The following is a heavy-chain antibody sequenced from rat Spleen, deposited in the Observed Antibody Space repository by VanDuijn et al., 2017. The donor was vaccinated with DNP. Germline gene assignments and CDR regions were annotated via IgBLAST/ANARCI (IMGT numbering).Heavy chain of an antibody. J-gene: IGHJ2*01. CDR2: IWAGGST. V-gene: IGHV2-30*01. Sequence: QVQLKESGPGLVQPSQTLSLTCTVSGFSLTSYHVSWVRQPTGKGLEWMGVIWAGGSTDYNSDLKYRLSISRDTSKSQVFLKMNSLQTEDTATYYCAIPVRGYWGQGVMVTVSS. CDR1: GFSLTSYH. CDR3: AIPVRGY. D-gene: IGHD1-11*01.